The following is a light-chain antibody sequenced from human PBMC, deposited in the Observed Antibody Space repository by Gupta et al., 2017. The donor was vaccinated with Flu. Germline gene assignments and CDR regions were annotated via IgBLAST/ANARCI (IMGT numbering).Light chain of an antibody. Sequence: QSVLTQPPSVSGAPGQRVTISCTGRSPNIGARYGVHWYQQLPGAVPKLLISSTTNRPSGVPDRFSASKSGTSASLAIAGLQAEDEADYYCQSYDNSLSGWVFGGGTKLTVL. J-gene: IGLJ3*02. V-gene: IGLV1-40*01. CDR1: SPNIGARYG. CDR3: QSYDNSLSGWV. CDR2: STT.